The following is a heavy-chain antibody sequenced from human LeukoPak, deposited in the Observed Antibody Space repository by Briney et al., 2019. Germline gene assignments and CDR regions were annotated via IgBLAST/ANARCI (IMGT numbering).Heavy chain of an antibody. J-gene: IGHJ3*02. CDR1: GGSISNYY. V-gene: IGHV4-4*07. D-gene: IGHD3-10*01. CDR3: ARDVGSSDAFDI. CDR2: VQTSGST. Sequence: PSETLSLTCTVSGGSISNYYWNWIRQPAGRGLEWIGRVQTSGSTKYNPSLKSRVTMSVDTSKNQFSLKLSSVTAADTAVYYCARDVGSSDAFDIWGQGTMVIVSS.